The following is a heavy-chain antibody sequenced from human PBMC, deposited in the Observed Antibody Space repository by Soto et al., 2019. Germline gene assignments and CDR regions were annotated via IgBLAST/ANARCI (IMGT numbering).Heavy chain of an antibody. Sequence: SETLSLTCAVYGGSFSGYYWSWIRQPPGKGLEWIGEINHSGSTNYNPSLKSRVTISVDTSKNQFSLKLSSVTAADTAVYYCASRRYGSGGSCPTIYGMDVWGQGTTVTVSS. J-gene: IGHJ6*02. D-gene: IGHD2-15*01. V-gene: IGHV4-34*01. CDR2: INHSGST. CDR3: ASRRYGSGGSCPTIYGMDV. CDR1: GGSFSGYY.